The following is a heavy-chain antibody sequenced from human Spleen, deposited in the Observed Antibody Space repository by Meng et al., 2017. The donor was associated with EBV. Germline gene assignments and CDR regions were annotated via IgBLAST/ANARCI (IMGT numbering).Heavy chain of an antibody. CDR2: VYSSGST. Sequence: QVQLPESGPGLVKPSETLSLTCTVSGGSMSSYYWSWIRQPPGTGLEWIGYVYSSGSTNYNPSLKSRVTISLDTSKNQFSLSLGSVTAADTAVYYCAVGNDYAWGTYRFDYWGRGTLVTVSS. CDR1: GGSMSSYY. CDR3: AVGNDYAWGTYRFDY. V-gene: IGHV4-59*03. D-gene: IGHD3-16*02. J-gene: IGHJ4*02.